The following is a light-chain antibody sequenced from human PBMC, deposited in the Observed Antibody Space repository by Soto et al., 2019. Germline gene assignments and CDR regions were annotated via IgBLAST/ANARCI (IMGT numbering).Light chain of an antibody. V-gene: IGKV1-39*01. CDR3: QQSYSTPPT. CDR1: QSISSY. Sequence: DIQMTQSPSSLSASVGDRVTITCRASQSISSYLNWYQQKPGKAPTLLIYAASSLQSGGPSRCSGSGSGTDFTLTISSLQPEDFATDYCQQSYSTPPTFGQGTKLEIK. CDR2: AAS. J-gene: IGKJ2*01.